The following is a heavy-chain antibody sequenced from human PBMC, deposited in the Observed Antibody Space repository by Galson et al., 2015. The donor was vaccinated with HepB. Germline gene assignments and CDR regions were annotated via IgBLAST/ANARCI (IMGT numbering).Heavy chain of an antibody. J-gene: IGHJ4*02. V-gene: IGHV4-59*08. CDR2: IYHSGST. CDR3: ARLYSTTRYVDY. Sequence: ETLSLTCTVSGGSISRYSWSWIRQSPGKGLEWIGYIYHSGSTNYNPSLNSLATISVDTSKNQFSLRLSSVTAADTSVYFWARLYSTTRYVDYWGQGNLVTVSS. D-gene: IGHD1-26*01. CDR1: GGSISRYS.